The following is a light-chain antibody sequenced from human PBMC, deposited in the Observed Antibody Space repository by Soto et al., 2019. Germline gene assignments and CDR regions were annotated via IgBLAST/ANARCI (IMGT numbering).Light chain of an antibody. CDR2: AAS. CDR3: QQLNSYPLT. Sequence: DIQLTQSPSFLSASVGDRVTITCRASQGISSYLAWYQQKPGKAPKLLIYAASTLQSGVPSRFSGSGSGTECTLTISSLQPEDFATYYCQQLNSYPLTFGQGTRLEIK. CDR1: QGISSY. J-gene: IGKJ5*01. V-gene: IGKV1-9*01.